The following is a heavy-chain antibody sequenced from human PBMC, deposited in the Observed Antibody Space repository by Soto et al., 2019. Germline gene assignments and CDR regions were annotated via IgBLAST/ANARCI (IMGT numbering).Heavy chain of an antibody. CDR1: GYSFTDYW. D-gene: IGHD3-9*01. J-gene: IGHJ4*02. V-gene: IGHV5-51*01. CDR2: IYPGDSDA. CDR3: ARQADYNILTGYFYYFDY. Sequence: GESLKISCKSSGYSFTDYWIGWVRQMPGKGLEWMGIIYPGDSDARYSPSFQGQVTISVDTSINTAFLRWNSLTASDTAMYYCARQADYNILTGYFYYFDYWGQGTLVTVSS.